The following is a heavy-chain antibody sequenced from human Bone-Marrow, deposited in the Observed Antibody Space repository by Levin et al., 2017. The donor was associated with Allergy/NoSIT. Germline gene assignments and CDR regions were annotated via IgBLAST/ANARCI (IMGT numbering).Heavy chain of an antibody. D-gene: IGHD6-13*01. CDR3: ARDPYSSTWWYFDN. J-gene: IGHJ4*02. CDR1: GFTFSSYS. Sequence: SCAASGFTFSSYSMNWVRQTPGKGLEWVAYISSSSSTIYYANSVKGRFTISRDNAKNTLYLQMNSLRAEDTAVYFCARDPYSSTWWYFDNWGQGTLVTVSS. CDR2: ISSSSSTI. V-gene: IGHV3-48*01.